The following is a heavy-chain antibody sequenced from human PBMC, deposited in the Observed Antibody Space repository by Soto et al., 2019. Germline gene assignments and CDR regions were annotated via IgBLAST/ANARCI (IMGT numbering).Heavy chain of an antibody. J-gene: IGHJ3*02. Sequence: EVQLVESGGGLVQPGGSLRLSCAASGFTFSSHWMHWVRQAPGKGLVWVSRINGDGSSTTYADSVKGRFTISRDDAKSTLYPQMNSLRAEDTAVYYCARSLEAWGKPTVIWGQGTVVTVSS. V-gene: IGHV3-74*01. CDR3: ARSLEAWGKPTVI. CDR1: GFTFSSHW. D-gene: IGHD3-16*01. CDR2: INGDGSST.